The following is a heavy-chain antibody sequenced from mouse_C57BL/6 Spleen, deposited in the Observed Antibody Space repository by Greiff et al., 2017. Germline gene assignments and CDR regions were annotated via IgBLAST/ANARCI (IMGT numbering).Heavy chain of an antibody. V-gene: IGHV5-6*01. Sequence: EVKVVESGGDLVKPGGSLKLSCAASGFTFSSYGMSWVRQTPDKRLEWVATISSGGSYTYYPDSVKGRFTISRDNAKNTLYLQMSSLKSEDTAMYYCASLITTVVGNYWGQGTTLTVSS. CDR3: ASLITTVVGNY. CDR1: GFTFSSYG. CDR2: ISSGGSYT. J-gene: IGHJ2*01. D-gene: IGHD1-1*01.